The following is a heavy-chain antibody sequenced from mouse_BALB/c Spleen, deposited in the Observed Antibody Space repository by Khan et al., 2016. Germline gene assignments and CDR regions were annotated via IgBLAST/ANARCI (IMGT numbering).Heavy chain of an antibody. D-gene: IGHD3-3*01. J-gene: IGHJ2*01. CDR1: GFTFSSFG. Sequence: EVELVASGGGLVQPGGSRKLSCAASGFTFSSFGMHWVRQAPEKGLEWVAYISSDSSTKYYADTVKGRFTISRDNPKNPLFMQMTSRRTEDTAKCYCTRERDDYWGQGTTLTVAS. CDR3: TRERDDY. CDR2: ISSDSSTK. V-gene: IGHV5-17*02.